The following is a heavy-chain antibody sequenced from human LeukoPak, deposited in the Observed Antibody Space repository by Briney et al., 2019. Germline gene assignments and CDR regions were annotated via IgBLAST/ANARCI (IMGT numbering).Heavy chain of an antibody. J-gene: IGHJ4*02. V-gene: IGHV3-11*01. CDR1: GFTFSDYY. Sequence: GGSLRLSCAASGFTFSDYYMSWIRQAPGKGLEWVSYISSSGSTIYYADSVKGRFTISRDNAKNSLYLQMNSLRAEDTALYYCANARGVVAAPLDYWGQGTLVTVSS. D-gene: IGHD2-15*01. CDR3: ANARGVVAAPLDY. CDR2: ISSSGSTI.